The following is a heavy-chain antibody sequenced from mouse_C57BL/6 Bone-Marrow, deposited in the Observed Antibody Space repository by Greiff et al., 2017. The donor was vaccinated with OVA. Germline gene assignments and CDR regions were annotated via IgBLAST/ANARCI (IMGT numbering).Heavy chain of an antibody. CDR2: IYPSDSET. J-gene: IGHJ2*01. V-gene: IGHV1-61*01. CDR1: GYTFTSYW. CDR3: ARGDSSGYGY. Sequence: VQLQQPGAELVRPGSSVKLSCKASGYTFTSYWMDWVKQRPGQGLEWIGKIYPSDSETHYNQKFKDKATLTVDKSSSTAYMQLSSLTSEDSAVYYCARGDSSGYGYWGQGTTLTVSS. D-gene: IGHD3-2*02.